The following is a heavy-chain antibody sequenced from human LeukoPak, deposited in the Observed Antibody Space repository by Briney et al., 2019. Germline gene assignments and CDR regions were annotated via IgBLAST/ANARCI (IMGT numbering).Heavy chain of an antibody. CDR3: GRAFPPLRTSSAGDL. J-gene: IGHJ4*02. Sequence: PGGSLRLSCSASGFTFSDYDMNWVRQAPGKGLEWVSSISGLSSYTYYGESVKGRFSISRDNAKNSLYLQMNSLGAEDTATYYCGRAFPPLRTSSAGDLWGQGILVTVAS. V-gene: IGHV3-21*01. CDR2: ISGLSSYT. CDR1: GFTFSDYD. D-gene: IGHD3-16*01.